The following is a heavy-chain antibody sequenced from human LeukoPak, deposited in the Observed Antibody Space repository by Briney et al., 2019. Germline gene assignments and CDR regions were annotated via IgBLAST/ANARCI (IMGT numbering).Heavy chain of an antibody. Sequence: AASVKVSCKASGYTFTGYYMHWVRQAPGQGLEWMGIINPSGGSTSYAQKFQGRVTMTRDTSTSTVYMELSSLRSEDTAVYYCARVSRTAYCGGDCYSGDFDYWGQGTLVTVSS. V-gene: IGHV1-46*01. CDR3: ARVSRTAYCGGDCYSGDFDY. D-gene: IGHD2-21*02. CDR2: INPSGGST. CDR1: GYTFTGYY. J-gene: IGHJ4*02.